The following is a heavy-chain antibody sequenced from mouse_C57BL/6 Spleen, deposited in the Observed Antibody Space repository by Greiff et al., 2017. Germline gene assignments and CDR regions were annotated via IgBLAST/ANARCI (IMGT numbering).Heavy chain of an antibody. CDR2: ISYSGST. V-gene: IGHV3-8*01. D-gene: IGHD4-1*02. J-gene: IGHJ4*01. Sequence: EVKLMESGPGLAKPSQTLSLTCSVTGYSITSDYWNWIRKFPGNKLEYMGYISYSGSTYYNPSLKSRISITRDTSKNQYYLQLNSVTTEDTATYYCTRSQLGNYYAMDYWGQGTSVTVSS. CDR1: GYSITSDY. CDR3: TRSQLGNYYAMDY.